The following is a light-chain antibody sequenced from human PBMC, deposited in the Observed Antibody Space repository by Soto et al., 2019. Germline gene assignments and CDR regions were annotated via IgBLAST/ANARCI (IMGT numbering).Light chain of an antibody. V-gene: IGKV3-11*01. CDR3: QQRSNWPPIT. J-gene: IGKJ5*01. Sequence: EIVLTQSPGTLSLSPGETATLSCRASQAISDNLAWYQHKPGQPPRLLIYDASTRATGIPARFSGGGSGTEFTLTISSLEPEDFAVYYCQQRSNWPPITFGQGTRLEIK. CDR1: QAISDN. CDR2: DAS.